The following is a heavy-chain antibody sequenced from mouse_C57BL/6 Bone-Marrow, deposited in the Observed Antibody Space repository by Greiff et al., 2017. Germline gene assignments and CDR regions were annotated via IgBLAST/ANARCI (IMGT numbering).Heavy chain of an antibody. CDR1: GYTFTDYE. CDR2: IDPETGGT. D-gene: IGHD1-1*01. CDR3: TRYHGSDY. V-gene: IGHV1-15*01. Sequence: VQLQQSGAELVRPGASVTLSCKASGYTFTDYEMHWVKQTPVHGLEWIGAIDPETGGTAYNQKFKGKAILTADKSSSTAYMELSSLTNEDSAVYYCTRYHGSDYWGQGTTLTVSS. J-gene: IGHJ2*01.